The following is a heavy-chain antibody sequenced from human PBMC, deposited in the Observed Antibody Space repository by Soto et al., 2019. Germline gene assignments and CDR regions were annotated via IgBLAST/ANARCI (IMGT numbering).Heavy chain of an antibody. D-gene: IGHD5-12*01. V-gene: IGHV6-1*01. J-gene: IGHJ6*04. CDR1: GDSVSSNSAA. Sequence: KQSQTLSLTCAISGDSVSSNSAAWNWIRQSPSRGLEWLGRTYYRSKWYNDYAVSVKSRITINPDTSKNQFSLQLNSVTPEDTAVYYCARDRSKKGGMNIVATSRVGMDVWGKGTTVTVSS. CDR2: TYYRSKWYN. CDR3: ARDRSKKGGMNIVATSRVGMDV.